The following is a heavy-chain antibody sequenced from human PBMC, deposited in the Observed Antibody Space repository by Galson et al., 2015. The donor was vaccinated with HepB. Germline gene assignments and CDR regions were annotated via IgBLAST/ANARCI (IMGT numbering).Heavy chain of an antibody. Sequence: SLRLSCAASGFTFSSYGMHWVRQAPGKGLEWVAFIRYDGSNKYYADSVKGRFTISRDNSKNTLYLQMNSLRAEDTAVYYCLIVATTTADYWGQGTLVTVSS. CDR3: LIVATTTADY. D-gene: IGHD5-12*01. CDR2: IRYDGSNK. CDR1: GFTFSSYG. V-gene: IGHV3-30*02. J-gene: IGHJ4*02.